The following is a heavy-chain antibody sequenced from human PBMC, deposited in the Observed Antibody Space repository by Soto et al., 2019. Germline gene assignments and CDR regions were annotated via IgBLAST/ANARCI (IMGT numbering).Heavy chain of an antibody. CDR3: ARGYCTATICDPWFDP. Sequence: GESLKISCQGSGYAFSSYWIAWVRQMPGKGLEWTGIIYPGDSDTRYSPSFQGQVTISVDKSITTAYLQWSSLKASDTAMYYCARGYCTATICDPWFDPWGQGTLVTVS. D-gene: IGHD2-8*02. J-gene: IGHJ5*02. CDR1: GYAFSSYW. CDR2: IYPGDSDT. V-gene: IGHV5-51*01.